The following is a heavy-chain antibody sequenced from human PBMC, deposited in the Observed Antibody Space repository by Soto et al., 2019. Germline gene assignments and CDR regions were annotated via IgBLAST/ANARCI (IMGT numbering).Heavy chain of an antibody. J-gene: IGHJ4*02. CDR1: GFIFSSYA. Sequence: GESLKISCAASGFIFSSYAMSLVRQAPGKGLEWVSAISGSGGSTYYTDSVKGRFTISRVNSKNTLYLQMNRLRAEDRAVYYCGKETREGGYIVYWGQGTVATVSS. CDR3: GKETREGGYIVY. V-gene: IGHV3-23*01. D-gene: IGHD1-26*01. CDR2: ISGSGGST.